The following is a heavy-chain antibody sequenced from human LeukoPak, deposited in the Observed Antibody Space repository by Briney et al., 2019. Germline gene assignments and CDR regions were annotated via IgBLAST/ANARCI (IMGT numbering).Heavy chain of an antibody. CDR2: ITTSSTYI. J-gene: IGHJ6*04. CDR1: GFTFSSYE. Sequence: GGSLRLSCAASGFTFSSYEMNWVRQAPGKGLEWVSSITTSSTYIYYADSVKGRFTISRDNAKNSLYLQMNSLRAEDTAVYYCARDPGVGAIKGVDVWGKGTTVTVSS. CDR3: ARDPGVGAIKGVDV. D-gene: IGHD1-26*01. V-gene: IGHV3-21*01.